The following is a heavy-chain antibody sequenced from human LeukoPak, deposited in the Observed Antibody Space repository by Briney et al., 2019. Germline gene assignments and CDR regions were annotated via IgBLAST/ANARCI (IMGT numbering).Heavy chain of an antibody. CDR1: GFGFSGYW. V-gene: IGHV3-7*01. J-gene: IGHJ6*03. CDR2: IHPDGGEK. Sequence: GGSLRLSCAASGFGFSGYWMSWVRQAPGKGLEWVANIHPDGGEKYYVDSVKGRFTISRDNAKNSLYLQMNSLRAEDTAVYYCARVRIQLHSYYYMDVWGRGTAVTVS. D-gene: IGHD1-1*01. CDR3: ARVRIQLHSYYYMDV.